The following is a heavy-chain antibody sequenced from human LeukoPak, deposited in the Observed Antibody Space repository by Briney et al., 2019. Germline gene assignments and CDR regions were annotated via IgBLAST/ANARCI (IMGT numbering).Heavy chain of an antibody. J-gene: IGHJ4*02. CDR3: AKDRDSSGYYFDYFDY. CDR1: GFTFTSSA. D-gene: IGHD3-22*01. CDR2: IVVGSGNT. Sequence: SVKVSCKASGFTFTSSAMQWVRQARGQRLEWIGWIVVGSGNTNYAQKFQERVTITRDMSTSTAYMELSSLRSEDTAVYYCAKDRDSSGYYFDYFDYWGQGTLVTVSS. V-gene: IGHV1-58*02.